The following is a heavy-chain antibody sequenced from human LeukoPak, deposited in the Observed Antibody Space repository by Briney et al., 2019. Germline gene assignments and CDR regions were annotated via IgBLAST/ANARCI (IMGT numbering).Heavy chain of an antibody. CDR3: ARHIAVANYFDY. CDR1: GFTFSTYS. CDR2: ISSSGSTI. V-gene: IGHV3-11*04. J-gene: IGHJ4*02. D-gene: IGHD6-19*01. Sequence: GGSLRLSCAASGFTFSTYSMSWVRQAPGKGLEWVSYISSSGSTIYYADSVKGRFTISRDNAKNSLYLQMNSLRAEDTAVYYCARHIAVANYFDYWGQGTLVTVSS.